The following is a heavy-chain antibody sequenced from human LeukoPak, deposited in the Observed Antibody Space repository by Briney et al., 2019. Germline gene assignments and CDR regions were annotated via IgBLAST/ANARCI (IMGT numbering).Heavy chain of an antibody. CDR3: ARPPIPADHDGDWFDP. Sequence: GGSLRLSCAASGFTFSDYYMSWIRQAPGKGLEWVSYISSSGSTIYYADSVKGRFTISRDNAKNSLYLQMNSLRAEDTAVYYCARPPIPADHDGDWFDPWGQGTLVTVSS. V-gene: IGHV3-11*01. CDR1: GFTFSDYY. D-gene: IGHD2-2*01. J-gene: IGHJ5*02. CDR2: ISSSGSTI.